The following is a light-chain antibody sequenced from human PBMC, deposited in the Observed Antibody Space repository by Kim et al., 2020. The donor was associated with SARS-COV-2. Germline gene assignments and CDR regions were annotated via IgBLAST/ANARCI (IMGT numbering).Light chain of an antibody. CDR2: LGS. J-gene: IGKJ2*01. CDR1: QSLLHSNGYNY. Sequence: DIVMTQSPLSLPVTXGEPASISCRSSQSLLHSNGYNYLDWYLQKPGQSPQLLIYLGSNWASGVPDRFSGSGSGTDFTLKISRVEAEDVGVYYCMQALQTPRTFGQGTKLEI. V-gene: IGKV2-28*01. CDR3: MQALQTPRT.